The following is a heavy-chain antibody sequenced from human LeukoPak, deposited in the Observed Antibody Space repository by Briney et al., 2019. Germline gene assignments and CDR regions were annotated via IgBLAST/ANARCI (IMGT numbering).Heavy chain of an antibody. J-gene: IGHJ4*02. CDR1: GFTFSSYA. Sequence: GGSLRLSCAASGFTFSSYAMSWVRQAPGKGLEWVSAISGSGGSTYYADSVKGRFTISRDNSKNTLYLQMNSLGAEDTAVYYCAKDKVRLITFGGVIVVYWGQGTLVTVSS. CDR2: ISGSGGST. D-gene: IGHD3-16*02. CDR3: AKDKVRLITFGGVIVVY. V-gene: IGHV3-23*01.